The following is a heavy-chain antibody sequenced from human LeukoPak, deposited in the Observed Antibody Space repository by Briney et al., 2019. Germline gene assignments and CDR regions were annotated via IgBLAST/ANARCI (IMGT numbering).Heavy chain of an antibody. V-gene: IGHV4-4*07. CDR1: GGSISSYY. J-gene: IGHJ4*02. D-gene: IGHD4-17*01. CDR3: ARNPPDYGDPLGFDY. CDR2: IYTSGST. Sequence: PSETLSLTCTVSGGSISSYYWSWIRQPAGKGLEWIGRIYTSGSTNYNPSLKSRVTMSVDTSKNQFSLKLGSVTAADTAVYYCARNPPDYGDPLGFDYWGQGTLVTVSS.